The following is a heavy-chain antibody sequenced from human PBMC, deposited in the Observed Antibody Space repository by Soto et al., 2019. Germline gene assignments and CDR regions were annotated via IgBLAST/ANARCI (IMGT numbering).Heavy chain of an antibody. Sequence: QVQLVESGGGVVQPGRSLRLSCAVSGFTVSTYGMHWVRQAPGKGLEWVAVISRDGGTKYYADSVKGRFTISRDNSRNTLIVEMNSVRGDDMAVYYCSGEVASGYWGQGTLVTVSS. D-gene: IGHD3-10*01. CDR3: SGEVASGY. V-gene: IGHV3-30*03. CDR1: GFTVSTYG. CDR2: ISRDGGTK. J-gene: IGHJ4*02.